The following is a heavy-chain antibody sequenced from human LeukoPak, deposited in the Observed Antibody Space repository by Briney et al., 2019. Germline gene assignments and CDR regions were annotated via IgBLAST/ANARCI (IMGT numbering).Heavy chain of an antibody. CDR2: ISSSSSYI. Sequence: GGSLRPSCAASGFTFSSYSMNWVRQAPGKGLEWVSSISSSSSYIYYADSVKGRFTISRDNAKNSLYLQMNSLRAEDTAVYYCARDWRVGASVDAFDIWGQGTMVTVSS. D-gene: IGHD1-26*01. J-gene: IGHJ3*02. CDR3: ARDWRVGASVDAFDI. V-gene: IGHV3-21*01. CDR1: GFTFSSYS.